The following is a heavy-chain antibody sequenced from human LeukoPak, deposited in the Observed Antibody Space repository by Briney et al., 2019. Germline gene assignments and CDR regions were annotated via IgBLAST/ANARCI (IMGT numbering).Heavy chain of an antibody. V-gene: IGHV3-66*01. Sequence: GGSLRLSCAASGFTVSSNYMSWVRQAPGKGLEWVSVIYSGGSTYYADSVKGRFTISRDKSKNTLYLQMNSLRAEDTAVYYCARARVTMVRGVPYYYDGMGVWGQGTTVTVS. D-gene: IGHD3-10*01. CDR3: ARARVTMVRGVPYYYDGMGV. J-gene: IGHJ6*02. CDR2: IYSGGST. CDR1: GFTVSSNY.